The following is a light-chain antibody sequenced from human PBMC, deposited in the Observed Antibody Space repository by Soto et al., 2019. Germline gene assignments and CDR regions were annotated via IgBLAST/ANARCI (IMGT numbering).Light chain of an antibody. CDR2: KAS. V-gene: IGKV1-5*03. Sequence: GYRVTITFRASRNIGSWLAWYQQKAGKAPNLLIYKASTLETGVPSRFSGSASGTEFTLTISSLQPDDFATYYCQQHANYPITFGGGTKVDIK. CDR3: QQHANYPIT. CDR1: RNIGSW. J-gene: IGKJ4*01.